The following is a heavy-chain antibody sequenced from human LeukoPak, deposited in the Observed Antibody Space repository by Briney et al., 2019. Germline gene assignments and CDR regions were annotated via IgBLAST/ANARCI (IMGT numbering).Heavy chain of an antibody. D-gene: IGHD6-19*01. V-gene: IGHV1-46*01. Sequence: ASVKVSCKAPGYTFTSYYIHWVRQAPGQGLEWMGIINPSGGSTTYAQKFQGRVTMTRDTSTTTVYMELSSLRSEDTAVYYCARVRFSSGWYIAFDIWGQGTMVTVSS. CDR2: INPSGGST. CDR1: GYTFTSYY. CDR3: ARVRFSSGWYIAFDI. J-gene: IGHJ3*02.